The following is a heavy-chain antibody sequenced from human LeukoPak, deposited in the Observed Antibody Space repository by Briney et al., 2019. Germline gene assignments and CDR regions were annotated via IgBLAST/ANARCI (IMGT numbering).Heavy chain of an antibody. CDR3: ARVAYCGGDCYSYYFDY. D-gene: IGHD2-21*02. CDR1: GGSISSYY. V-gene: IGHV4-59*01. J-gene: IGHJ4*02. Sequence: SETLSLTCTVSGGSISSYYWSWIRQPPGKGLEWIGDIYYSGSTNYNPSPKSRVTISVDTSNNQFSLKLSSVTAADTAVYYCARVAYCGGDCYSYYFDYWGQGTLVTVSS. CDR2: IYYSGST.